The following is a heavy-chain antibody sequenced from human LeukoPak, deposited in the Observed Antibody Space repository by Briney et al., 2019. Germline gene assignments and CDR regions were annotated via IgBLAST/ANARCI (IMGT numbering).Heavy chain of an antibody. Sequence: GGSLRLSCTTSGFTFSSYWMHWVRQAPGTGLVWVSRINTDGSSTSYADSVKGRFTISRDNAKNTLYLQMNSLRAEDTAVYYCTRDRVIMVRGAESLFGYWGQGALVTVSS. CDR2: INTDGSST. CDR1: GFTFSSYW. V-gene: IGHV3-74*01. D-gene: IGHD3-10*01. J-gene: IGHJ4*02. CDR3: TRDRVIMVRGAESLFGY.